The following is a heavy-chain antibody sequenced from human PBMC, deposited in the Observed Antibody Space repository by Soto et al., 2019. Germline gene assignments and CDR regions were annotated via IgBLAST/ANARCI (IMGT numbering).Heavy chain of an antibody. CDR2: IYHSGST. J-gene: IGHJ4*02. CDR1: GGSISSSNW. V-gene: IGHV4-4*02. Sequence: SETLSLTCAVSGGSISSSNWWSWVRQPLGKGLEWIGEIYHSGSTNYNPSLKSRVTISVDKSKNQFSLKLSSVTAADTAVYYCARGYSSSWYSFDYWGQGTLVTVSS. D-gene: IGHD6-13*01. CDR3: ARGYSSSWYSFDY.